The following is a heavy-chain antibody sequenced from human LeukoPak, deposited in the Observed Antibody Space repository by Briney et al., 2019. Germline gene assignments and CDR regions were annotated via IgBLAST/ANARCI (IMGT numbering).Heavy chain of an antibody. J-gene: IGHJ4*02. Sequence: GGSLRLSCAASGFTFSSYAMSWVRQAPGKGLEWVSAISGSGGSTYYADSVKGRFTISRDNSKNTPYLQMNSLRAEDTAVYYCAKDPMYYDFLHYFDYWGQGTLVTVSS. V-gene: IGHV3-23*01. CDR3: AKDPMYYDFLHYFDY. CDR2: ISGSGGST. CDR1: GFTFSSYA. D-gene: IGHD3-3*01.